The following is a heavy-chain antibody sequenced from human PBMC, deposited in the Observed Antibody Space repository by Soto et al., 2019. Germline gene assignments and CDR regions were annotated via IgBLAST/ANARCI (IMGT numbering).Heavy chain of an antibody. CDR3: ARVSGSYYYGMYV. CDR2: IYHSGST. CDR1: CGSISSSYW. J-gene: IGHJ6*02. Sequence: TLSLTCAVSCGSISSSYWWSWVRQPPGKGLEWIGEIYHSGSTNYNTSLKSRVTISVDKSKNQFSLKVTSVTAADTAVYYCARVSGSYYYGMYVWGQGTTVTVSS. V-gene: IGHV4-4*02.